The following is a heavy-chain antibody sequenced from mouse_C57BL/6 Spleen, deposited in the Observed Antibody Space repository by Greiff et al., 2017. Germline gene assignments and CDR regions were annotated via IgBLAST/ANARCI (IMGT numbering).Heavy chain of an antibody. CDR2: INPNNGGT. CDR1: GYTFTDYY. Sequence: EVQLQQSGPELVKPGASVKISCKASGYTFTDYYMNWVKQSHGKSLEWIGDINPNNGGTSYNQKFKGKATLTVDKSSSTAYMELRSLTSEDSAVYYCEVTTPYYFDYWGQGTTLTVSS. CDR3: EVTTPYYFDY. J-gene: IGHJ2*01. D-gene: IGHD1-1*01. V-gene: IGHV1-26*01.